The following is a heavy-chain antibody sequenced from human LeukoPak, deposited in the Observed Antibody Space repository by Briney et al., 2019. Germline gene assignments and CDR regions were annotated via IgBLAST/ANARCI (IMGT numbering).Heavy chain of an antibody. V-gene: IGHV4-61*02. CDR1: GASIASGSYH. CDR3: TRGGHDYGGSFDT. Sequence: SETLSLTCAITGASIASGSYHWDWIRQPAGSRPEYIGRISAGGRTNYNPSLKSRLTISMDTSKNHVSLRLSSVTAADTAVYYCTRGGHDYGGSFDTWGQGILVTVSS. D-gene: IGHD4-23*01. J-gene: IGHJ5*02. CDR2: ISAGGRT.